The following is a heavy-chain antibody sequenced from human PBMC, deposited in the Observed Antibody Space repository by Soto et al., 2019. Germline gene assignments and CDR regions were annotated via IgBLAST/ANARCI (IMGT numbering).Heavy chain of an antibody. D-gene: IGHD1-1*01. Sequence: SGPTLVNPTQTLTLTCTFSGFSLSTSGMCGSWIRKPPGKALEWLARIDWDDDKYYSTSLKTRLTISKDTSKNQVVLTMTNMDPVDTATYYCARIRTSRSPLFDYWGQGTLVTFSS. J-gene: IGHJ4*02. CDR1: GFSLSTSGMC. CDR3: ARIRTSRSPLFDY. V-gene: IGHV2-70*11. CDR2: IDWDDDK.